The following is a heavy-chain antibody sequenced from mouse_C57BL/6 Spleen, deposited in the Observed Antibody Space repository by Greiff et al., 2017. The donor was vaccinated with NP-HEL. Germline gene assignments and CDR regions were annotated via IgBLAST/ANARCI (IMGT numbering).Heavy chain of an antibody. D-gene: IGHD1-1*01. V-gene: IGHV1-82*01. Sequence: VKLVESGPELVKPGASVKISCKASGYAFSSSWMNWVKQRPGKGLEWIGRIYPGDGDTNYNGKFKGKATLTADKSSSTAYMQLSSLTSEDSAVYFCARSGVLRGGYFDVWGTGTTVTVSS. CDR3: ARSGVLRGGYFDV. CDR1: GYAFSSSW. CDR2: IYPGDGDT. J-gene: IGHJ1*03.